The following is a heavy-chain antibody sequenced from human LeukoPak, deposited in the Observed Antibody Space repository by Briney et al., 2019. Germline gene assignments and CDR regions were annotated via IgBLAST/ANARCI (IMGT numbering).Heavy chain of an antibody. Sequence: SETLSLTCTVSGGSISSYYWSWIRQPPGKGPEWIGYIYYSGSTNYNPSLKSRVTISVDTSKNQFSLKLSSVTAADTAVYYCARHVDSRPQVPFDYWGQGTLVTVSS. V-gene: IGHV4-59*08. D-gene: IGHD3-22*01. CDR1: GGSISSYY. CDR3: ARHVDSRPQVPFDY. J-gene: IGHJ4*02. CDR2: IYYSGST.